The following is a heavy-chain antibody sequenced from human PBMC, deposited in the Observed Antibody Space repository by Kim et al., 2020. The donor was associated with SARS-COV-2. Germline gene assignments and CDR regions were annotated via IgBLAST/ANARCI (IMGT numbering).Heavy chain of an antibody. D-gene: IGHD1-7*01. Sequence: KFQGRVTITRDTSASTAYMELSSLRSEDTAVYYCAITRLTGTTLFDYWGQGTLVTVSS. CDR3: AITRLTGTTLFDY. J-gene: IGHJ4*02. V-gene: IGHV1-3*01.